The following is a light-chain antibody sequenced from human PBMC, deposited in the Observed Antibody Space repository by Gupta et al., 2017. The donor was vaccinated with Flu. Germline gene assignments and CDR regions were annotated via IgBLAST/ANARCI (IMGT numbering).Light chain of an antibody. V-gene: IGLV2-14*01. Sequence: QSALTQPPSVSGCPGQPIPISCTGTSSDVGGSDYVSSYKQHPDTAPKLIMVEVTNRPSGVSSRFARSKASNTAWPTISGLQAEDQTDNDGSSSTSGSTWEGFGTGTKLTVL. CDR3: SSSTSGSTWEG. J-gene: IGLJ1*01. CDR1: SSDVGGSDY. CDR2: EVT.